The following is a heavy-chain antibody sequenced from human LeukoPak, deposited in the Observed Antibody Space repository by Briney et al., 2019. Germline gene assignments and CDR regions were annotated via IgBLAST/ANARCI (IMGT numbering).Heavy chain of an antibody. CDR2: IYHSGST. CDR1: GYSISSGYY. Sequence: PSETLSLTCAVSGYSISSGYYWGWIRQPPGKGLEWIGSIYHSGSTYYNPSLKSRVTISVDTSKNQFSLKLSSVTAADTAVYYCAGRLYDAFDFWGQGTMVTVSS. CDR3: AGRLYDAFDF. J-gene: IGHJ3*01. V-gene: IGHV4-38-2*01.